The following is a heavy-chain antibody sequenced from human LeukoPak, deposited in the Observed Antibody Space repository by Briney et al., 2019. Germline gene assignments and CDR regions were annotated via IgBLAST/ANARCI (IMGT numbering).Heavy chain of an antibody. D-gene: IGHD5-24*01. Sequence: SETLSLTCTVSGGSISSYYWSWIRQPPGKGLEWIGYIYYSGSTNYNPSLKSRVTISVDTSKNQFSLKLGSVTAADTAVYYCAKLGEVEMALDYWGQGTLVTVSS. J-gene: IGHJ4*02. CDR1: GGSISSYY. CDR2: IYYSGST. CDR3: AKLGEVEMALDY. V-gene: IGHV4-59*01.